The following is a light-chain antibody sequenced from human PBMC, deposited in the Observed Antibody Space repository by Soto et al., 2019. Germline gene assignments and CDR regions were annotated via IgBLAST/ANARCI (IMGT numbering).Light chain of an antibody. V-gene: IGKV3-20*01. CDR3: QQYGSSLWT. J-gene: IGKJ1*01. Sequence: EIVLTQSPGTLSLSPGERASLSCRASQSVSSTYLAWYQQKPGQAPRLLIYATSTRATGIPDRFSVSGSGTDFTLTISRLEPEDFAVYYCQQYGSSLWTFGQGTKVEI. CDR1: QSVSSTY. CDR2: ATS.